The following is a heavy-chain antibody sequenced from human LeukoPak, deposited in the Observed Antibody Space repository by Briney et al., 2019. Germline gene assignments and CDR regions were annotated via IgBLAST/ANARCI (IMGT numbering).Heavy chain of an antibody. CDR1: GYIFTDYY. J-gene: IGHJ4*02. Sequence: ASVKVSCKASGYIFTDYYMHWVRQAPGQELGWMGRINPNSGGTNYAQKFQGRVTMTRDTSTSTVYMDLSTLRSEDTAVYYCARDPSGSSGYHGAYFDYWGQGTLVTVSS. CDR3: ARDPSGSSGYHGAYFDY. CDR2: INPNSGGT. D-gene: IGHD3-22*01. V-gene: IGHV1/OR15-1*04.